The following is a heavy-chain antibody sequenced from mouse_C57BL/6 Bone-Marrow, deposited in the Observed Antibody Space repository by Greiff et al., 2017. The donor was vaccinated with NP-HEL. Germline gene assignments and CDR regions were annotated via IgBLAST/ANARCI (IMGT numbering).Heavy chain of an antibody. V-gene: IGHV1-76*01. CDR2: IYPGSGNT. J-gene: IGHJ3*01. Sequence: QVQLQQSGAELVRPGASVKLSCKASGYTFTDYYINWVKQRPGQGLEWIARIYPGSGNTYYNEKFKGKATLTAETSSSTAYMQLSSLTSEDSAVYFCARRFAYWGQGTRVTVSA. CDR3: ARRFAY. CDR1: GYTFTDYY.